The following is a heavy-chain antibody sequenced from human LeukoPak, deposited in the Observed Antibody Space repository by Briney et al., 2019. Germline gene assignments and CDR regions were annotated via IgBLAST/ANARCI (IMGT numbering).Heavy chain of an antibody. Sequence: PSETLSLTCTVSDGSISSYYWSWIRQPPGKGLEWIGYIYYSGSTNYNPSLKSRVTISVDTSKNQFSLKLSSVTAADTAVYYWARELGPWKFGFSWFDPWGQGTLVTVSS. CDR3: ARELGPWKFGFSWFDP. J-gene: IGHJ5*02. CDR2: IYYSGST. V-gene: IGHV4-59*01. D-gene: IGHD1-1*01. CDR1: DGSISSYY.